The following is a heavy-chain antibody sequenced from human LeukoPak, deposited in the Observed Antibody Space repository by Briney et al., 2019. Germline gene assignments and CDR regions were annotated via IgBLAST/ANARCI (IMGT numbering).Heavy chain of an antibody. J-gene: IGHJ3*02. CDR1: GYTFTSYG. V-gene: IGHV1-18*01. D-gene: IGHD3-22*01. CDR2: ISAYNGNT. CDR3: VYYDSSALHI. Sequence: ASVKVSCKASGYTFTSYGISWVRQAPGQGLEWMGWISAYNGNTNYAQKLQGRVTMTTDTSTSTAYMEPRSLRSDDTAVYYCVYYDSSALHIWGQGTMVTVSS.